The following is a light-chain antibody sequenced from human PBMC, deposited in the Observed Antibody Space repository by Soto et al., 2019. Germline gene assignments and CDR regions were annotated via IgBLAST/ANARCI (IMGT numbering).Light chain of an antibody. V-gene: IGKV4-1*01. CDR1: QSVLSSSNNKNY. Sequence: DIVMTQSPDSLSVSLGERATINCKSSQSVLSSSNNKNYLAWYQQKPGQPPKVVIYWASTRGSGVPDRFSGSGSGTDFTLTISSLQAEDVAVYYCQQYYSAPLTFGGGTKVDNK. CDR3: QQYYSAPLT. CDR2: WAS. J-gene: IGKJ4*01.